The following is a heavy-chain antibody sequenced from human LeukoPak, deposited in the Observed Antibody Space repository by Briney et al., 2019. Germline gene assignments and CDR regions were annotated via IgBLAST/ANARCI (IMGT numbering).Heavy chain of an antibody. V-gene: IGHV1-2*02. D-gene: IGHD3-10*01. J-gene: IGHJ4*02. CDR1: GYTFTDYY. CDR2: INPNSGGT. Sequence: ASVKVSCKASGYTFTDYYMHWVRQAPGQGLEWMGWINPNSGGTNYAQKFQGRVTMTRDTSISTAYMDLRSLRSDDTAIYYCAISGAGNYVGFDFWGQGTLVTVSS. CDR3: AISGAGNYVGFDF.